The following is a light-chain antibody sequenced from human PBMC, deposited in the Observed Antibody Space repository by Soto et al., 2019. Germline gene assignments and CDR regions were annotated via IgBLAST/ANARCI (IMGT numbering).Light chain of an antibody. Sequence: QLVLTQSSSASASLGSSVKLTCTLSSGHSSYIIAWHQQQPGKAPRYLMKLEGSGSYNQGSGVPDRFSGSSSGADRYLTISHLQFEDEADYYCEPWDSNNHTVFGGGTQLTVL. J-gene: IGLJ3*02. CDR1: SGHSSYI. V-gene: IGLV4-60*02. CDR3: EPWDSNNHTV. CDR2: LEGSGSY.